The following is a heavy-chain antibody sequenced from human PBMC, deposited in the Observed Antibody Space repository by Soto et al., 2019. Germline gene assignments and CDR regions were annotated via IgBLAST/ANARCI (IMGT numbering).Heavy chain of an antibody. Sequence: SETLSLTCAVSNSSINSRFYWGWIRQPPGKGLEWVASIYHSGSTPYNPSLKSRANISVDTSNKQFSLRLSSLTAADTAVYYCAGNTSGRNYDYWGQGTQVTVSS. J-gene: IGHJ4*02. CDR1: NSSINSRFY. CDR2: IYHSGST. V-gene: IGHV4-38-2*01. D-gene: IGHD6-19*01. CDR3: AGNTSGRNYDY.